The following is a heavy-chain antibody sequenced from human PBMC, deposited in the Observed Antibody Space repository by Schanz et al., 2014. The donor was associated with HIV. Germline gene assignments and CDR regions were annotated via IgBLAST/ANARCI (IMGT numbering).Heavy chain of an antibody. CDR1: GFTFSNYG. CDR2: IWNDGSNK. D-gene: IGHD3-22*01. V-gene: IGHV3-33*06. CDR3: AKDRNYYESKYRGKGNYYYYYGMDV. Sequence: QVQLVESGGGVVQPGRSLRLSCTASGFTFSNYGMHWVRQAPGKGLEWGAAIWNDGSNKLYAHSVKGRFTISRDNSKNTLYLQMNNLRAEDTAVYYCAKDRNYYESKYRGKGNYYYYYGMDVWGQGTTVTVSS. J-gene: IGHJ6*02.